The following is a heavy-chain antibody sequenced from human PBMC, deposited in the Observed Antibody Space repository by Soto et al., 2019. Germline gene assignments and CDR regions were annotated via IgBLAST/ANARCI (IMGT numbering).Heavy chain of an antibody. CDR3: AKVRSSIAAPEASRRRYYYYGMDV. Sequence: HPGGSLRLSCAASGLTSGPYGMTWVRQAPGRGLEWVSTISGSGFSTHYAESVQGRFTISRDNSKNTLYLQMNSLRAEDTAVYYCAKVRSSIAAPEASRRRYYYYGMDVWGQGTTVTVS. CDR1: GLTSGPYG. J-gene: IGHJ6*02. V-gene: IGHV3-23*01. D-gene: IGHD6-6*01. CDR2: ISGSGFST.